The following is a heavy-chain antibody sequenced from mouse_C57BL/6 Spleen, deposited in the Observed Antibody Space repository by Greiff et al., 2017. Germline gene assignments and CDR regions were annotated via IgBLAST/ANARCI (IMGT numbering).Heavy chain of an antibody. Sequence: VQLQQSGAELAKPGASVKLSCKASGYTFTSYWMPWVKQRPGQGLEWIGYINPSRGYTKYNHKFKDQATLSADKSSSTAYMQLSSLTSEDSAGYYCASRECDFGGPGTTLTVAS. J-gene: IGHJ2*01. CDR3: ASRECDF. V-gene: IGHV1-7*01. CDR1: GYTFTSYW. CDR2: INPSRGYT.